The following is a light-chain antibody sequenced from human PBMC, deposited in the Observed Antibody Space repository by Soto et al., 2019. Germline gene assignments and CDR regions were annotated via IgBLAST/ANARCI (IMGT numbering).Light chain of an antibody. J-gene: IGLJ7*01. V-gene: IGLV2-23*02. CDR3: SSYAGGRWV. CDR2: EVD. CDR1: TSDVGIYNL. Sequence: QSVLTQPASVSGSPGQSITISCSGTTSDVGIYNLVSWYQQHPGKAPKLVIYEVDKRPSGVSNRFSGSRSGNTASLTISGLQSEDEADYYCSSYAGGRWVFGGGTQLTVL.